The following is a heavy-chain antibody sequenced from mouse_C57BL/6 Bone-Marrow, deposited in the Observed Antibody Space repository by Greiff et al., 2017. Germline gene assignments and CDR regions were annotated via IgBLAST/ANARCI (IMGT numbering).Heavy chain of an antibody. CDR2: IWSDGST. Sequence: VKLVESGPGLVAPSQSLSITCTVSGFSLTSYGVHWVRQPPGKGLEWLVVIWSDGSTTYNSALQSRLSISKDNSKSQVFLKMSSLQTADTAMYYCTKHTFYGNYAMGYWGQESSVTVSS. J-gene: IGHJ4*01. CDR3: TKHTFYGNYAMGY. CDR1: GFSLTSYG. V-gene: IGHV2-6*03. D-gene: IGHD2-1*01.